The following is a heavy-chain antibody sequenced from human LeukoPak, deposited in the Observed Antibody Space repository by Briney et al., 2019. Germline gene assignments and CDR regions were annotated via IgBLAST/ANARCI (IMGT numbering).Heavy chain of an antibody. J-gene: IGHJ4*02. D-gene: IGHD3-22*01. CDR3: ARLWYYYDSSGYYPIDY. Sequence: SETLSLTCTVSGGSISSSSYYWGWTRQPPGKGLEWIGSIYYSGSTYYNPSLKSRVTISVDTSKNQFSLKLSSVTAADTAVYYCARLWYYYDSSGYYPIDYWGQGTLVTVPS. V-gene: IGHV4-39*01. CDR1: GGSISSSSYY. CDR2: IYYSGST.